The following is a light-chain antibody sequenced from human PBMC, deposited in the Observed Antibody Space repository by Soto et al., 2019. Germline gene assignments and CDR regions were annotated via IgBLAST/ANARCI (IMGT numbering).Light chain of an antibody. J-gene: IGLJ2*01. CDR1: SSDVGGYNY. Sequence: QSALTQPPSASGSPGQSVTISCTGTSSDVGGYNYVSWYQQHPGKAPKLMIYEVIKRPSGVPDRFSGSKSGNTASLTVSGLQAEDEGDYYCSSYAGSNLVFGGGTKVTVL. CDR2: EVI. V-gene: IGLV2-8*01. CDR3: SSYAGSNLV.